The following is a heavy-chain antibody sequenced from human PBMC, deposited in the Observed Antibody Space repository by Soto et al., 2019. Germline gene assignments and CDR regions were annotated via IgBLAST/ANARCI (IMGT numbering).Heavy chain of an antibody. CDR2: INPKTAAT. CDR1: GYSVSDYF. Sequence: QVQLVQSGAEVKKSGSSVKVSCKASGYSVSDYFIQWVRQAPGQGLEWVAWINPKTAATNYAKKFQGRVSLTWDTSFSTAYMELNRLRPPDTAVYYCARIKWGLDYYNGMAVWGQETTVIVSS. D-gene: IGHD1-26*01. J-gene: IGHJ6*02. CDR3: ARIKWGLDYYNGMAV. V-gene: IGHV1-2*02.